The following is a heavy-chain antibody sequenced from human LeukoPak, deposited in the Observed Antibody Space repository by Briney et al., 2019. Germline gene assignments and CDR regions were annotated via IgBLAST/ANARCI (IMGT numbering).Heavy chain of an antibody. CDR2: IYTRGST. V-gene: IGHV4-4*09. CDR3: ARHYGGYYYFDY. CDR1: GDSINSHY. D-gene: IGHD3-22*01. Sequence: KPSETLSLTCTVSGDSINSHYWSWIRQPPGKGLEWIGFIYTRGSTNYNPSLKSRVTMSGDTSRNQVSLTLNSVTAADTAVYYCARHYGGYYYFDYWGQGTLVTVSS. J-gene: IGHJ4*02.